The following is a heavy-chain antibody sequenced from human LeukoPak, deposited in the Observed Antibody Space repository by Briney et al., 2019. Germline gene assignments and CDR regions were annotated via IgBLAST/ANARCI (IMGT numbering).Heavy chain of an antibody. Sequence: ASVKVSCKASGYTFTGYYMHWVRQAPGQGLEWMGWINPNSGGTNYAQKFQGRVTMTRDTSISTAYMELSSLRSEDTAVYYCARDLGLGHIVVVREDNWFDPWGQGTLVTVSS. CDR2: INPNSGGT. D-gene: IGHD2-21*01. CDR1: GYTFTGYY. CDR3: ARDLGLGHIVVVREDNWFDP. J-gene: IGHJ5*02. V-gene: IGHV1-2*02.